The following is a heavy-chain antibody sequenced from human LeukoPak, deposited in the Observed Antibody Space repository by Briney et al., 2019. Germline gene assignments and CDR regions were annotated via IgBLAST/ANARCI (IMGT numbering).Heavy chain of an antibody. CDR1: GFTFSDSY. Sequence: GGSLRLSWAASGFTFSDSYMSWIRQAPGKGLEWVSSISSSGNTIYHADSVKGRFTISRDNAKNSLCLQMNSPRAEDTAVYYCARGLRWNEYWGQGTLVTVSS. V-gene: IGHV3-11*01. J-gene: IGHJ4*02. CDR2: ISSSGNTI. CDR3: ARGLRWNEY. D-gene: IGHD4-23*01.